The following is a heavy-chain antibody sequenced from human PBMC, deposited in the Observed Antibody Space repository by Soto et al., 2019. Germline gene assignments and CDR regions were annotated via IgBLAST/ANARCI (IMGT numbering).Heavy chain of an antibody. J-gene: IGHJ5*02. Sequence: SETLSLTCAVYGGSFSGYYWSWIRQPPGKGLEWIGEINHSGSTNYNPSLKSRVTISVDTSKNQFSLKLSSVTAADTAVYYCARGLLTDSDPQNCFDPWGQGTLVTVSS. V-gene: IGHV4-34*01. CDR3: ARGLLTDSDPQNCFDP. CDR1: GGSFSGYY. CDR2: INHSGST.